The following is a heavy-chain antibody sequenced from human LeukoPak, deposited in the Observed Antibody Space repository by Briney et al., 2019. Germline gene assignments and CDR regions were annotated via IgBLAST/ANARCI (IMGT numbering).Heavy chain of an antibody. Sequence: SETLSLTCTVSGGSISSYYWSWIRQPPGKGLEWIGYIYYSGSTNYSPSLKSRVTISVDTSKNQFSLKLSSVTAADTAVYYCARGGYSSSGRFDYWGQGTLVTVSS. V-gene: IGHV4-59*01. D-gene: IGHD6-6*01. CDR2: IYYSGST. CDR1: GGSISSYY. CDR3: ARGGYSSSGRFDY. J-gene: IGHJ4*02.